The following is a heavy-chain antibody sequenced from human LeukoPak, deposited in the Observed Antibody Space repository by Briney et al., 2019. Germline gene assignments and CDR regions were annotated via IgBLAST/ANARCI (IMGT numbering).Heavy chain of an antibody. CDR3: ARSPNSSGSPHWDAFDI. CDR2: IYPGDSDT. J-gene: IGHJ3*02. V-gene: IGHV5-51*01. Sequence: GASLKISFQGSGYSFTSYWIGWVRPMPGKGLEWMGIIYPGDSDTRYSPSFQGQVTISADKSISTAYLQWSSLKASDTAMYYCARSPNSSGSPHWDAFDIWGQGTMVTVSS. CDR1: GYSFTSYW. D-gene: IGHD6-19*01.